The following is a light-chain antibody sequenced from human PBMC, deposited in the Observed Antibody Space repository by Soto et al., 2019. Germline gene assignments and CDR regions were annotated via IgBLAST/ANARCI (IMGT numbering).Light chain of an antibody. Sequence: EVVLTQSPATLSLSPGDRAALPCKASQSVHNFLAWYQQKLGQAPRILMYGASSRDTGIPDRFSGSWSGTDFTLTLSSLEPEDFEVYYCQHYGSSSITFGQGTRLEI. CDR2: GAS. J-gene: IGKJ5*01. CDR3: QHYGSSSIT. V-gene: IGKV3-20*01. CDR1: QSVHNF.